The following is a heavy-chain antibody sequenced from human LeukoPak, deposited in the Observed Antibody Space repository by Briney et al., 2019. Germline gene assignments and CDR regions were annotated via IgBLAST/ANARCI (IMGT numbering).Heavy chain of an antibody. Sequence: GRSLRLSCAASGFTFSICAMNWVRQAPGKGLEWVSGISGSGGSTYYADSVKGRFTISRDSSKNTVYLQMNSLRAEDTAVYYCAKADGSYKTLIDYWGQGTLVTAS. CDR2: ISGSGGST. J-gene: IGHJ4*02. V-gene: IGHV3-23*01. CDR3: AKADGSYKTLIDY. D-gene: IGHD3-10*01. CDR1: GFTFSICA.